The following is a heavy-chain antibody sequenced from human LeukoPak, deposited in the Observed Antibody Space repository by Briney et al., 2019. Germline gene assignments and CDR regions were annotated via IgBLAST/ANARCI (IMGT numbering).Heavy chain of an antibody. CDR2: INPSGGST. Sequence: GASVKVSCKASGYLFTRFYMHWVRQAPGQGLEWVGIINPSGGSTACAQRFQGRVTMTRDTSTSTVYMELRSLRSEDTAVYYCARGPGPADDGGGYCFDYWGQGTLVTVSS. D-gene: IGHD3-22*01. CDR3: ARGPGPADDGGGYCFDY. V-gene: IGHV1-46*01. CDR1: GYLFTRFY. J-gene: IGHJ4*02.